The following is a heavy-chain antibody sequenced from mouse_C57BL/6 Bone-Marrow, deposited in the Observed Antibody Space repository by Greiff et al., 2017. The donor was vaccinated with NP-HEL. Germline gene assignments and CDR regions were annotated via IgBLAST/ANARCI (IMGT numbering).Heavy chain of an antibody. J-gene: IGHJ3*01. D-gene: IGHD1-1*01. V-gene: IGHV5-4*01. CDR1: GFTFSSYA. Sequence: DVMLVESGGGLVKPGGSLKLSCAASGFTFSSYAMSWVRQTPEKRLEWVATISDGGSYTYSPDNVKGRFTISRDTAKNNLYLQMSHLKSEDTAMYYCAREDTTVEAWLAYWGQGTLVTVSA. CDR2: ISDGGSYT. CDR3: AREDTTVEAWLAY.